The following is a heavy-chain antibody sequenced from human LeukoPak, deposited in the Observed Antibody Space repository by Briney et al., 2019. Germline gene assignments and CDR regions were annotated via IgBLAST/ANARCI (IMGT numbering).Heavy chain of an antibody. V-gene: IGHV4-59*01. Sequence: SETLSLTCTVSGGSISSYYWSWIRQPPGKGLEWIGYIYYSGSTNYNPSLKSRVTISVDTSKNQCSLKLSSVTAADTAVYYCARGVDIVVVTAAFDIWGQGTMVTVSS. CDR1: GGSISSYY. D-gene: IGHD2-21*02. J-gene: IGHJ3*02. CDR2: IYYSGST. CDR3: ARGVDIVVVTAAFDI.